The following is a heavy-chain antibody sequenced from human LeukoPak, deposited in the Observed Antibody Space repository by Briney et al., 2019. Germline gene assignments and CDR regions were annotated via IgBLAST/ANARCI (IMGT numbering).Heavy chain of an antibody. V-gene: IGHV3-23*01. CDR1: GFTFSSYA. Sequence: GGSLRLSCAASGFTFSSYAMSWVRQAPGKGLEWVSAISGSGGSTYYADSVKGRFTISRDNSKNTLYLQMNSLRAEDTAVYYCAREDYYDSSGYYDRFDYWGQGTLVTVSS. CDR2: ISGSGGST. J-gene: IGHJ4*02. CDR3: AREDYYDSSGYYDRFDY. D-gene: IGHD3-22*01.